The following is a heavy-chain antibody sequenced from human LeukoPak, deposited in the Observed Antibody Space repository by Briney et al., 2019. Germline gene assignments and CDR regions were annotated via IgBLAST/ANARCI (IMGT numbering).Heavy chain of an antibody. V-gene: IGHV1-18*01. Sequence: ASVKVSCKASGYAFTSYGISWVRQAPGQGLEWMGWISAYNGNTNYAQKLQGRVTMTTDTSTSTAYMELRSLRSDDTAVYYCARDCSGGSCSDYWGQGTLVTVSS. CDR2: ISAYNGNT. J-gene: IGHJ4*02. CDR1: GYAFTSYG. D-gene: IGHD2-15*01. CDR3: ARDCSGGSCSDY.